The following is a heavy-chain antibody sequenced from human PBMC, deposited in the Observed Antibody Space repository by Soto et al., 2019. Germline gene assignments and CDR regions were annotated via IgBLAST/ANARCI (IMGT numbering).Heavy chain of an antibody. J-gene: IGHJ5*02. CDR2: ISAYNGNT. CDR1: GYTFTSYG. Sequence: ASVKVSCKASGYTFTSYGISWVRQAPGQGLEWMGWISAYNGNTNYAQKLQGRVTMTTDTSTSTAYMELRSLRSDDTAVYYCARDELGYYDILTGINNWFDPWGQGTLVTVSS. CDR3: ARDELGYYDILTGINNWFDP. D-gene: IGHD3-9*01. V-gene: IGHV1-18*01.